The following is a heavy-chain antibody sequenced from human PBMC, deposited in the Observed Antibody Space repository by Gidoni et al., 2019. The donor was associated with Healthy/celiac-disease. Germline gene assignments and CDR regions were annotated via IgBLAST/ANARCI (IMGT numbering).Heavy chain of an antibody. V-gene: IGHV3-15*01. Sequence: EVQLVESGGGLVKPGGSLRLSCAASGFTFSNAWMSWVRQAPGKGLEWVGRIKSKTYGGTTDYAAPVKGRFTISRDDSKNTLYLQMNSLKTEDTAVYYCTTGSYWYSSSDHYYYGMDVWGQGTTVTVSS. CDR3: TTGSYWYSSSDHYYYGMDV. D-gene: IGHD6-6*01. CDR1: GFTFSNAW. J-gene: IGHJ6*02. CDR2: IKSKTYGGTT.